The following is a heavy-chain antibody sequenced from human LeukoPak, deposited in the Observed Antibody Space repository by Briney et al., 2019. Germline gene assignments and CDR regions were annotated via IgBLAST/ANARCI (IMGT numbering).Heavy chain of an antibody. CDR1: GFTFSSYA. V-gene: IGHV3-23*01. D-gene: IGHD2-2*01. Sequence: GGSLRLSCAASGFTFSSYAMSWVRQAPGKGLEWGSAISGSGGSTYYADSVKGRFTISRGNPKNTLYLQMNSLRPEDTAVYYCAKDAPRFCTSTSCYQFDCWGQGSLVTVSS. J-gene: IGHJ4*02. CDR2: ISGSGGST. CDR3: AKDAPRFCTSTSCYQFDC.